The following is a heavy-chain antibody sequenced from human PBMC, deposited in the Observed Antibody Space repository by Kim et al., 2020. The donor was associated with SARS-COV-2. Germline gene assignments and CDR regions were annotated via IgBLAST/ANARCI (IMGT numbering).Heavy chain of an antibody. V-gene: IGHV4-59*09. CDR2: GST. Sequence: GSTNYNPSLRSRVTISVDTSKNQFSLRLSSVTAADTAVYYCARGSGSYNYWGQGTLVTVSS. D-gene: IGHD3-10*01. J-gene: IGHJ4*02. CDR3: ARGSGSYNY.